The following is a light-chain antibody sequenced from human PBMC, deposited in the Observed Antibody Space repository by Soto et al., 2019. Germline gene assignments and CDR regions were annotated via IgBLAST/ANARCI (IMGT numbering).Light chain of an antibody. CDR2: QVN. V-gene: IGLV2-14*01. Sequence: QSVLTQPASVYGYPGQLLTISCTGTSSDFELYNFVSWHQQHPGKPPKLMIDQVNNRSAVLSNRFAVTKSSNTSSLTTSRLHAEDEADYYHSSYTSSINYVFGTGTKVTVL. CDR3: SSYTSSINYV. J-gene: IGLJ1*01. CDR1: SSDFELYNF.